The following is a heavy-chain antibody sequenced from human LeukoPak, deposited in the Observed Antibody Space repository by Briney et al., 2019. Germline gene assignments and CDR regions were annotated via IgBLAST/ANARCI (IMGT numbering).Heavy chain of an antibody. Sequence: GASVKVSCKASGYTFTSYYMHWVRQAPGQGLEWMGIINPSDGSTNYAQKFQGRVTMTRDTSTSTVYMELSSLRSEDTAVYYCARDIVVVPAATEDYYYYGMDVWGKGTTVTVSS. J-gene: IGHJ6*04. D-gene: IGHD2-2*01. CDR3: ARDIVVVPAATEDYYYYGMDV. V-gene: IGHV1-46*01. CDR2: INPSDGST. CDR1: GYTFTSYY.